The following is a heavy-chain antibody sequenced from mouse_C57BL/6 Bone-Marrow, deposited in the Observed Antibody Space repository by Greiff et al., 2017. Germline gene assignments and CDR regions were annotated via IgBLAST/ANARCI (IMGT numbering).Heavy chain of an antibody. CDR3: TRPYVHYAMDY. D-gene: IGHD2-14*01. V-gene: IGHV5-9-1*02. J-gene: IGHJ4*01. CDR2: ISSGGDYI. Sequence: EVKLVESGEGLVKPGGSLKLSCAASGFTFSSYAMSWVRQTPETRLELVAYISSGGDYIYYADTVQGRFTISRDNARNTLYLQMSSLKSEDTAMYYCTRPYVHYAMDYWGQGTSVTVSS. CDR1: GFTFSSYA.